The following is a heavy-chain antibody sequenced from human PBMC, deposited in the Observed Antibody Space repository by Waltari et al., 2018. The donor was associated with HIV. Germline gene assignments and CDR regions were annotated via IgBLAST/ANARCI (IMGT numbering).Heavy chain of an antibody. J-gene: IGHJ3*01. CDR2: ISQSGST. CDR1: GGSLSGHY. CDR3: ARGRRRTALPVRPSGGAFDL. Sequence: QERLQQWGAGLLKPSETLSLTCAVYGGSLSGHYWSWIRQPPGKGLEWIGEISQSGSTNDSPSLKSRVTMSVDTSKNQFSLKLTSVIASDTGLYYCARGRRRTALPVRPSGGAFDLWGQGTMVTVSS. V-gene: IGHV4-34*01. D-gene: IGHD6-6*01.